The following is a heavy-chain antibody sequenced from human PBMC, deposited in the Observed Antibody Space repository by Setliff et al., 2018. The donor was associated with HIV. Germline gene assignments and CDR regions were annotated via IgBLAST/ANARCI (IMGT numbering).Heavy chain of an antibody. D-gene: IGHD6-6*01. CDR3: AKYSSSSVFFDF. V-gene: IGHV3-48*01. Sequence: GSLRLSCAASGFTFSTYSMNWVRQAPGKGLEWVSYISRSGDTIDYADSVKGRFTISRDNAKNTLYLQMNSLRAEDTAVYYCAKYSSSSVFFDFWGQGTLVTV. CDR1: GFTFSTYS. J-gene: IGHJ4*02. CDR2: ISRSGDTI.